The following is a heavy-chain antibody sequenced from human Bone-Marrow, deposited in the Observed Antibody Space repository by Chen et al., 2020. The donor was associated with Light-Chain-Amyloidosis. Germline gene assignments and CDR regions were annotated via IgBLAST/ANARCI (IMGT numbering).Heavy chain of an antibody. J-gene: IGHJ4*02. Sequence: EVNLVESGGGLVKPGGSLSLPCAASGFTFSGAWMSWVRQAPGKGLEWLGRIKSDADGGTTDYAAPVQGRFSISRDDSKKTLYLQMSSLKIEDTAMYYCTTDGRTDYWGQGTLVTVSS. CDR3: TTDGRTDY. CDR2: IKSDADGGTT. V-gene: IGHV3-15*01. CDR1: GFTFSGAW.